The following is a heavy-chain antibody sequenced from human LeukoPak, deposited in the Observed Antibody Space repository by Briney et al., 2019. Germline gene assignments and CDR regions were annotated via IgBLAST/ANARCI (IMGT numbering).Heavy chain of an antibody. CDR1: GFTFSSYA. Sequence: PGRSLRLSCAASGFTFSSYAMHWVRQAPGEGLEWVAVISYDGSNKYYADSVKGRFTISRDNSKNTLYLQMNSLRAEDTAVYYCAKDPHHKAAAIPGWNWIDPWGQGTLVTVSS. J-gene: IGHJ5*02. D-gene: IGHD2-2*02. V-gene: IGHV3-30*04. CDR3: AKDPHHKAAAIPGWNWIDP. CDR2: ISYDGSNK.